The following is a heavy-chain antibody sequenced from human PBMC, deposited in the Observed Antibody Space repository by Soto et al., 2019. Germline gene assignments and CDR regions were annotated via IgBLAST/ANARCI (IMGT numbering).Heavy chain of an antibody. CDR1: GGSVSSGNYY. Sequence: SETLSLTCTVSGGSVSSGNYYWSWIRQPPGKGLEWIGFIYYTGSTSYNPSLKSRVTISMDTSKNQFSLKLTSVTAADTAVYYCASSHAGAHITAAVHWGQGTLVTVS. CDR2: IYYTGST. J-gene: IGHJ4*02. CDR3: ASSHAGAHITAAVH. D-gene: IGHD6-13*01. V-gene: IGHV4-61*01.